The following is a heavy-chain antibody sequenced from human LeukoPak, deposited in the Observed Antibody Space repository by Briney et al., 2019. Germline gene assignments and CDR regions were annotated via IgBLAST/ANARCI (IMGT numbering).Heavy chain of an antibody. J-gene: IGHJ6*03. D-gene: IGHD3-10*01. CDR1: GFTFSSYW. V-gene: IGHV3-7*01. CDR3: ARAVGAAKHGYYMDV. Sequence: GGSLRLSCAASGFTFSSYWMSWVRQAPGKGLEWVANIKQDGSEKYYVDSVKGRFTISRDNAKNSLYLQMNSLRAEDTAVYYCARAVGAAKHGYYMDVWGKGTTVTVSS. CDR2: IKQDGSEK.